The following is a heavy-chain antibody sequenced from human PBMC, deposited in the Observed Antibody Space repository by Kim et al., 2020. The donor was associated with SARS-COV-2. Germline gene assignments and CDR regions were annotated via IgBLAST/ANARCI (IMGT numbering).Heavy chain of an antibody. CDR2: IDSSGNAI. CDR1: GFTFSCAS. Sequence: GGSLRLSCTASGFTFSCASMDWVRQAPGKGLEWIAYIDSSGNAIAYADSVRGRFTISRDNGKSSLFLQMNSLRDEDTAVYFCARGQLRSFDYWGPGTLGT. J-gene: IGHJ4*02. D-gene: IGHD1-1*01. V-gene: IGHV3-48*02. CDR3: ARGQLRSFDY.